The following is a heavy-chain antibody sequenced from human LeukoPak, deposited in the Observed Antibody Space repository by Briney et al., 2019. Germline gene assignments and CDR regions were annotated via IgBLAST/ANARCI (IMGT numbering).Heavy chain of an antibody. CDR3: ARVGATDAFDI. Sequence: ASVKVSCKASVYTFTGYYMHWVRQAHGQGLEWMGWINPNSGGTNYAQKFQGWVTMTRDTSISTAYMELSRLRSDDTAVYYCARVGATDAFDIWGQGTMVTVSS. CDR1: VYTFTGYY. D-gene: IGHD1-26*01. J-gene: IGHJ3*02. CDR2: INPNSGGT. V-gene: IGHV1-2*04.